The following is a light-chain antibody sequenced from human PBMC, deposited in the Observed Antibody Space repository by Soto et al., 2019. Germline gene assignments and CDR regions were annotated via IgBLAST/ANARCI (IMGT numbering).Light chain of an antibody. CDR3: QQYNNWHSWT. Sequence: EIVMTQSPATLSVSPGERATLSCRASQSVSSNLAWYQQNPGQAPRLLIYGASTRATGTPARFSGSGSGTEFTLTISSLQSEDFAVYYCQQYNNWHSWTFGQGTKVEIK. J-gene: IGKJ1*01. V-gene: IGKV3-15*01. CDR1: QSVSSN. CDR2: GAS.